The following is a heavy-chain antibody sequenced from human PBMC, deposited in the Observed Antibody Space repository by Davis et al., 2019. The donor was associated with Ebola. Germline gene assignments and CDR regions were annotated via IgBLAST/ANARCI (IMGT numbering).Heavy chain of an antibody. Sequence: GESLKISCAASGFTFSSYAMHWVRLAPGKGLEWVGFIRSKAYGGKAQSAASVKGRFTVSRDDSKSIAYLQMNSLKTEDTAVYYCTRDLKQPPPSYYYGMDVWGPGTTVTVS. CDR3: TRDLKQPPPSYYYGMDV. CDR2: IRSKAYGGKA. J-gene: IGHJ6*02. CDR1: GFTFSSYA. V-gene: IGHV3-49*04. D-gene: IGHD6-13*01.